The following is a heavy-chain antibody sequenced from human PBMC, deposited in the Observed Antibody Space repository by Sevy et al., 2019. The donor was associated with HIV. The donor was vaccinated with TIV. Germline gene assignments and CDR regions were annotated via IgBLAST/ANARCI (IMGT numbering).Heavy chain of an antibody. Sequence: ASVKVSCKASGYTFTSYDINWVRQATGQGLEWMGWMNPNSGNTGYAQKFQGRVTMTRNTSISTAYMELSSLRSEDTAVYYCARVRRRWYYYDSSGSGGFDYWGQGTLVTVSS. CDR2: MNPNSGNT. V-gene: IGHV1-8*01. J-gene: IGHJ4*02. D-gene: IGHD3-22*01. CDR1: GYTFTSYD. CDR3: ARVRRRWYYYDSSGSGGFDY.